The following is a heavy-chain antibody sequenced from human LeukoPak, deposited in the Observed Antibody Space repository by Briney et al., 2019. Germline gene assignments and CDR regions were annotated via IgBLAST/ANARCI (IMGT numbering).Heavy chain of an antibody. J-gene: IGHJ4*02. CDR2: IVVGSGNT. D-gene: IGHD6-13*01. Sequence: SVKVSCKASGFTFTSSAMQWVRRARGQRLEWIGWIVVGSGNTNYAQKFQGRVTMTRDTSISTAYMELSSLRSDDTAVYYCARGRSSWYVFDYWGQGTLVTVSS. CDR1: GFTFTSSA. CDR3: ARGRSSWYVFDY. V-gene: IGHV1-58*02.